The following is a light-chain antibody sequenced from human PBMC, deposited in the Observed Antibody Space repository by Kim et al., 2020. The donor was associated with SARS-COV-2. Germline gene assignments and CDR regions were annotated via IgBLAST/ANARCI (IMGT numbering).Light chain of an antibody. CDR1: SSDVGGYNY. Sequence: QSALTQPASVSGSPGQSITISCTGTSSDVGGYNYVSWYQQHPGKAPKLMIYDVSKRRSGVSNRFSGSKSGNTASLTISGLQAEDEADYYCSSYTSSSACGVFGGGTKLTVL. V-gene: IGLV2-14*01. J-gene: IGLJ3*02. CDR2: DVS. CDR3: SSYTSSSACGV.